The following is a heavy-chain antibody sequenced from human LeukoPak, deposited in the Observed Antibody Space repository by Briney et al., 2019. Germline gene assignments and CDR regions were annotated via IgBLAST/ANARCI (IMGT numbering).Heavy chain of an antibody. CDR1: GFKFDEYG. J-gene: IGHJ4*02. V-gene: IGHV3-20*04. CDR3: ARWLTTIGWFPANY. D-gene: IGHD6-19*01. Sequence: SGGSLRLSCAASGFKFDEYGMSWVRQGPGKGLEWVSGMNWNGNSIGYADSVQGRFTISRDNAKNLLYLRMNSLRVEDTALYYCARWLTTIGWFPANYWGQGTLVTVSS. CDR2: MNWNGNSI.